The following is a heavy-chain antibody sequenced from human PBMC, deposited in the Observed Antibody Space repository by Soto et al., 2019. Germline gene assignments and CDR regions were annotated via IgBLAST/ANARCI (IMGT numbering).Heavy chain of an antibody. CDR1: GFTFSSYA. Sequence: QVQLVESGGGVVQPGRSRRLSCAASGFTFSSYAMHWARQAPGKGLEWVAVISYDGSKKYYADSVKGRFTISRDNSKNTLFLQLNSLRADDTAVYYCARDRSGWPSYNWFDPWGQGTLVTVSS. CDR2: ISYDGSKK. J-gene: IGHJ5*02. CDR3: ARDRSGWPSYNWFDP. D-gene: IGHD6-19*01. V-gene: IGHV3-30-3*01.